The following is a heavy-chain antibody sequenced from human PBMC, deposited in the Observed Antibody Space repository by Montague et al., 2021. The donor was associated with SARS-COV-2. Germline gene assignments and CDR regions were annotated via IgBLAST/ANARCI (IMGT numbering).Heavy chain of an antibody. CDR2: ISGSGGST. CDR1: GFTFSSYA. J-gene: IGHJ4*02. Sequence: SLRLSCAASGFTFSSYAMSWVRQAPGKGLEWVPAISGSGGSTYYADSVKGRFTISRDNSKNTLYLQMNSLRAGDTAVYYCAKEGDYDILTGYYPNRRYFDYWGQGTLVTVSS. V-gene: IGHV3-23*01. CDR3: AKEGDYDILTGYYPNRRYFDY. D-gene: IGHD3-9*01.